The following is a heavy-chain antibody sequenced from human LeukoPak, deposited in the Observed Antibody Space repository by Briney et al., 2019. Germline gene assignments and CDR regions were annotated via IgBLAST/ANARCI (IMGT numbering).Heavy chain of an antibody. J-gene: IGHJ6*02. Sequence: WASVKVSCKASGYTFTDCHMHWVRQAPGQGREWMGWINPHSGGTNYEQRFQGRVTMARATSFSTTYMELTRLTSDDTDAYYCARDRSSRWPTGAMDVWGQGTAVTVSS. D-gene: IGHD6-13*01. CDR1: GYTFTDCH. CDR3: ARDRSSRWPTGAMDV. CDR2: INPHSGGT. V-gene: IGHV1-2*02.